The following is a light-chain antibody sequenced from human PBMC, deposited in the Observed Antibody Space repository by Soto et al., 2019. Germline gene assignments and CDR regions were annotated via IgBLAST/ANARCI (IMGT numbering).Light chain of an antibody. CDR2: EVS. J-gene: IGLJ2*01. CDR1: SSDVGAYNY. V-gene: IGLV2-8*01. Sequence: QSALTPPPSASGSPGPSVTISCAGTSSDVGAYNYVSWYQQHPGKAPKLMLYEVSKRPSGVPGRFSGSKSGSTASLTVSGLQPEDEADYYCCSNAGGNKLIFGGGTKGTVL. CDR3: CSNAGGNKLI.